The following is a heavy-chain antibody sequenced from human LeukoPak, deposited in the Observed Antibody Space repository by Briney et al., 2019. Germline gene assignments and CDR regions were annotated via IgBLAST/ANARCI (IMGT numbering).Heavy chain of an antibody. CDR3: ARDKWEPRYAFDI. D-gene: IGHD1-26*01. CDR1: GGSFSGYY. Sequence: SETLSLTCAVYGGSFSGYYWSWVRQPPVKGLEWIGEINHSGSTNYNPSLKSRVTISVDKSKTQFSLKLSSVTAADTAVYYCARDKWEPRYAFDIWGQGTMVTVSS. J-gene: IGHJ3*02. V-gene: IGHV4-34*01. CDR2: INHSGST.